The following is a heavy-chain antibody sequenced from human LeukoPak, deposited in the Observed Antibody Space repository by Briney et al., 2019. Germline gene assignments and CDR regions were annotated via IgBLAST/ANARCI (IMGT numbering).Heavy chain of an antibody. J-gene: IGHJ4*02. CDR2: ISSSSSYI. CDR1: GFTFSSYS. V-gene: IGHV3-21*01. D-gene: IGHD1-26*01. Sequence: GGSLRLSCAASGFTFSSYSMNWVRQAPGKGLEWVSSISSSSSYIYYADSVKGRVTISRDNAKNSLYLQMNSLRAEDTAVYYCASTAELLGGFDYWGQGTLVTVSS. CDR3: ASTAELLGGFDY.